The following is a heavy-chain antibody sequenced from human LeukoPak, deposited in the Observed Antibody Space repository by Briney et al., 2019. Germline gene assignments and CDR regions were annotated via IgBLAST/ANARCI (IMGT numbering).Heavy chain of an antibody. CDR2: FDPEDGET. CDR1: GYTLTELS. Sequence: GASVKVSCKVSGYTLTELSMHWVRQAPGKGLEWMGGFDPEDGETIYAQKFQGRVTMTEGTSTDTAYMELSSLRSEDTAVYYCATGQRTWMSFDYWGQGTLVTVSS. J-gene: IGHJ4*02. D-gene: IGHD1-7*01. V-gene: IGHV1-24*01. CDR3: ATGQRTWMSFDY.